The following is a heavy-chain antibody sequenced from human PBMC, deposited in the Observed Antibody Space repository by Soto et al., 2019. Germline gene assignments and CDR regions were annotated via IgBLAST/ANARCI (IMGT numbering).Heavy chain of an antibody. CDR3: ARDLGGPDY. CDR1: VFCLIPYW. CDR2: LSSDGFGA. Sequence: GGSLTLSCPSYVFCLIPYWMHWVRQVPGRGLEWVARLSSDGFGAAYADSVKGRFFISRDIARNTLSLQMNSLRADDTAVYYCARDLGGPDYWGRGTSVTVSS. V-gene: IGHV3-74*03. J-gene: IGHJ4*02. D-gene: IGHD3-16*01.